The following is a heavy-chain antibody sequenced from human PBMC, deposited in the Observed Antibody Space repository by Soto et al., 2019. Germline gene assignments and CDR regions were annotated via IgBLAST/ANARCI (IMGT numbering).Heavy chain of an antibody. J-gene: IGHJ4*02. CDR1: GYTFTSYG. D-gene: IGHD1-1*01. Sequence: QVHLEQSGAEVRKPGASVKVSCKGSGYTFTSYGIAWVRQAPGQGLEWMGWISAHNDNTNYAQKVQGRVTVTRDTSTSTAYMELRNLRSDDTAVYYCARGRYGDCWGQGALVTVSS. CDR2: ISAHNDNT. V-gene: IGHV1-18*01. CDR3: ARGRYGDC.